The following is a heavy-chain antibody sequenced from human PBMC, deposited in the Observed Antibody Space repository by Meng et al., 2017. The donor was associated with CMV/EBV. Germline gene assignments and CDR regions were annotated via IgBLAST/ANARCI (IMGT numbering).Heavy chain of an antibody. J-gene: IGHJ3*02. CDR3: ARGYSASSGKSDAFDI. D-gene: IGHD5-12*01. CDR2: IYYSGDT. V-gene: IGHV4-59*01. CDR1: GASISSFF. Sequence: GSLSLTCTVSGASISSFFWSWIRQPPGKGLEWIGYIYYSGDTEYNPSLKSRVTMSLDTSKNQFSLKLNSMTAADTARYYCARGYSASSGKSDAFDIWGQGTMVTVSS.